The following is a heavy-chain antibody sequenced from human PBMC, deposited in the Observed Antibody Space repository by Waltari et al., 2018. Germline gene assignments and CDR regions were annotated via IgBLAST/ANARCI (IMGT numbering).Heavy chain of an antibody. CDR2: IIPIFGTA. Sequence: QVQLVQSGAEVKQPGSSVKVSCKASGGTLSSYATSCARPAPGQGLEWMGGIIPIFGTANYAQKFQGRVTITADESTSTAYMELSSLRSEDTAVYYCARVGCSSTSCYDYWGQGTLVTVSS. V-gene: IGHV1-69*01. J-gene: IGHJ4*02. CDR1: GGTLSSYA. CDR3: ARVGCSSTSCYDY. D-gene: IGHD2-2*01.